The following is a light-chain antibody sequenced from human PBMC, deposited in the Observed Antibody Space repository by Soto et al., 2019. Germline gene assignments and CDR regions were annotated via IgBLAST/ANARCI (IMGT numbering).Light chain of an antibody. CDR1: QSISSD. CDR2: GAS. J-gene: IGKJ2*01. Sequence: EIVMTQSPATLSVSPGERATLSCRASQSISSDVAWYQQKPGQAPRLLIYGASTTATCIPARFSGSGSGTEFTLTISSLQSEDFAVYNCQQYNKWPRTFGQGTKVEIK. V-gene: IGKV3-15*01. CDR3: QQYNKWPRT.